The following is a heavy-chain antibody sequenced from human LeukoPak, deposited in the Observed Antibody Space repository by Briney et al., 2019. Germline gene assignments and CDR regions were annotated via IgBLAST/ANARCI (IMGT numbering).Heavy chain of an antibody. Sequence: GSLRLSCAASGFTFSSYAMTWVRQAPGKGLEWIGEINHSGSTNYNPSLKSRVTISVDTSKNQFSLKLSSVTAADTAVYYCARDSNLFDYWGQGTLVTVSS. CDR1: GFTFSSYA. CDR3: ARDSNLFDY. V-gene: IGHV4-34*01. D-gene: IGHD4-11*01. CDR2: INHSGST. J-gene: IGHJ4*02.